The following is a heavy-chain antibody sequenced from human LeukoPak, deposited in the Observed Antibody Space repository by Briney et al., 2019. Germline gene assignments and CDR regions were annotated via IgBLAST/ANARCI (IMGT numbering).Heavy chain of an antibody. CDR3: ARDRGKWELPITIDY. J-gene: IGHJ4*02. CDR1: GYTFSGYY. Sequence: ASVKVSCKASGYTFSGYYMHWVRQAPGQGLEWMGWISAYNGNTNYAQKLQGRVTMTTDTSTSTAYMELRSLRSDVTAVYYCARDRGKWELPITIDYWGQGTLVTVSS. CDR2: ISAYNGNT. V-gene: IGHV1-18*04. D-gene: IGHD1-26*01.